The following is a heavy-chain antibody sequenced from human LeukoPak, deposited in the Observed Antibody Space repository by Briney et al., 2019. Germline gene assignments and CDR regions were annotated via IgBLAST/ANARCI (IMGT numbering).Heavy chain of an antibody. D-gene: IGHD1-26*01. CDR3: ARNSGSYLQPTDY. CDR2: ITGNGGRT. Sequence: GGSLRLSCAASGFTFSTYAVTWVRQAPGKGLEWVSSITGNGGRTYYADFVKGRFTISRDNSKNTLYLQMNSLRAEDTAVYHCARNSGSYLQPTDYWGQGTLVTVSS. CDR1: GFTFSTYA. J-gene: IGHJ4*02. V-gene: IGHV3-23*01.